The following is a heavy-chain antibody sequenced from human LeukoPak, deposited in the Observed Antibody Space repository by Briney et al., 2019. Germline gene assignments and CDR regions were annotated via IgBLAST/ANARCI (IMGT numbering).Heavy chain of an antibody. CDR3: ARGLDGYVGH. Sequence: SETLSLTCTVSGGSISSYYWSWIRQPPGKGLEWIGYIYYSGSTNYIPSLKSRVTISVDRSKNRSSLQLSSVTAADTAVYYCARGLDGYVGHWGQGTLVTVSS. CDR2: IYYSGST. CDR1: GGSISSYY. D-gene: IGHD5-24*01. J-gene: IGHJ4*02. V-gene: IGHV4-59*08.